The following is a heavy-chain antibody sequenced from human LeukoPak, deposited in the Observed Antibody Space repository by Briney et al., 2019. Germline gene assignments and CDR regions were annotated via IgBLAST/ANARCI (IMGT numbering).Heavy chain of an antibody. Sequence: SETLSLTCTVSGGSISSSSYYWGWIRQPPGKGLEWIGSIYYSGSTYYNPSLKSRVTISVDTSKNQFSLKLSSVTAADTAVYYCARHNDFWSGYYPPYYFDYWGQGTLVTVSS. V-gene: IGHV4-39*01. D-gene: IGHD3-3*01. CDR1: GGSISSSSYY. J-gene: IGHJ4*02. CDR2: IYYSGST. CDR3: ARHNDFWSGYYPPYYFDY.